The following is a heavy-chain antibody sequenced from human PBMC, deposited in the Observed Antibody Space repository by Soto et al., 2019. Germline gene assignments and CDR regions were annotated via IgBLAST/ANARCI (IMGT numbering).Heavy chain of an antibody. CDR3: ARDTSVVPPYNLGNWFDP. Sequence: QVQLVQSGAEVKKPGSSVKVSCKASGGTFSSYTISWVRQAPGQGLEWMGRIIPILGIANYAQKFQGRVTITADKSTSTAYMELSSLRSEDTAVYYCARDTSVVPPYNLGNWFDPWGQGTLVTVSA. D-gene: IGHD2-15*01. V-gene: IGHV1-69*08. CDR1: GGTFSSYT. J-gene: IGHJ5*02. CDR2: IIPILGIA.